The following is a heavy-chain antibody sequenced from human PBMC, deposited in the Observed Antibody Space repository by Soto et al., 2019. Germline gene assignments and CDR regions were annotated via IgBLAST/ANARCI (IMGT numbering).Heavy chain of an antibody. J-gene: IGHJ5*02. CDR3: ARVPQIHYDFWSGYITAPSWFDP. CDR2: MNPNSGNT. V-gene: IGHV1-8*01. Sequence: ASVNVSCKSSGYTFTSYYINWVRQATGQGLECMGWMNPNSGNTGYAQKFQGRVTMTRNTSISTAYMELSSLRSEDTAVYYCARVPQIHYDFWSGYITAPSWFDPWGQGTLVTVSS. D-gene: IGHD3-3*01. CDR1: GYTFTSYY.